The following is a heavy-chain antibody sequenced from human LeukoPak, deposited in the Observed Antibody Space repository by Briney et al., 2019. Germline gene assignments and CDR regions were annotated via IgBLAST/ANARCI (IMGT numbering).Heavy chain of an antibody. CDR2: IYYSGST. V-gene: IGHV4-59*01. CDR1: GGSISSYY. Sequence: SETLSLTCTVSGGSISSYYWSWIRQPPGKGLEWIGYIYYSGSTNYNPSLKSRVTISVDTSKNQFSLKLSSVTAADTAVYYCARGVRSMVWGVIIYYYYYYMDVWGKGTTVTVSS. CDR3: ARGVRSMVWGVIIYYYYYYMDV. J-gene: IGHJ6*03. D-gene: IGHD3-10*01.